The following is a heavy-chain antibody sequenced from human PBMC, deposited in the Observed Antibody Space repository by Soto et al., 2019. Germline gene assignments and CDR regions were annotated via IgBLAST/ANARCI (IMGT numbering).Heavy chain of an antibody. D-gene: IGHD2-8*01. V-gene: IGHV3-7*05. J-gene: IGHJ6*02. CDR1: GFTFSSYW. CDR2: IKQDGSEK. Sequence: AGGSLRLSCAASGFTFSSYWMSWVRQAPGKGLEWVANIKQDGSEKYYVDSVKGRFTISRDNAKNSLYLQMNSLRAEDTAVYYCARDESPFRGYCTNGVCYDYYYYGMDVWGQGTTVTVSS. CDR3: ARDESPFRGYCTNGVCYDYYYYGMDV.